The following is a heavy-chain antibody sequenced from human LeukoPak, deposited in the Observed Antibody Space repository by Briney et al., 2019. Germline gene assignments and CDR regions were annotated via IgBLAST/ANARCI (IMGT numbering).Heavy chain of an antibody. V-gene: IGHV4-34*01. CDR2: INHSGST. D-gene: IGHD6-19*01. Sequence: NPSETLSLTCAVYGGSFSGHYWSWVRQPPGKGLEWIGEINHSGSTNYNPSLKSRVTISVDTSKNQFSLKLSSVTAADTAVYYCARSRRVAGTDYWGQGTLVTVSS. J-gene: IGHJ4*02. CDR3: ARSRRVAGTDY. CDR1: GGSFSGHY.